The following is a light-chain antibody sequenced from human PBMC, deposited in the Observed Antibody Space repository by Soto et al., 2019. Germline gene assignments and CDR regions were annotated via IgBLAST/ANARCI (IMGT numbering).Light chain of an antibody. CDR2: AAS. Sequence: IVMTQSPATLSVSPGERATLSCRASQSVGGNLAWYQQKPGQPPRLLIYAASSRPTGIPARFSGSGSGTEFTLTISSLQSEDFAVYYCQQYNNWPPWTFGQGTKVEIK. V-gene: IGKV3-15*01. J-gene: IGKJ1*01. CDR1: QSVGGN. CDR3: QQYNNWPPWT.